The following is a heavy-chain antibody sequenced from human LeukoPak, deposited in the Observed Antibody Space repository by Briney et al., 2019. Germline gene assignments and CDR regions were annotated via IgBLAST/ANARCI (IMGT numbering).Heavy chain of an antibody. Sequence: PGGSLRLSCAASGFTFYDYAMHWVRQAPGKGLEWVSLISWDGGSTYYADSLKGRFTISRDNSENSLYLQMNSLRAEDTALYYCAKEGVAGTYYYYYMDVWGKGTTVTVSS. D-gene: IGHD6-19*01. CDR2: ISWDGGST. J-gene: IGHJ6*03. V-gene: IGHV3-43D*03. CDR3: AKEGVAGTYYYYYMDV. CDR1: GFTFYDYA.